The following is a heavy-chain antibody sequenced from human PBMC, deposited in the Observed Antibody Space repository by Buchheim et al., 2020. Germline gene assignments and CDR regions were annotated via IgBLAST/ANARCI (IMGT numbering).Heavy chain of an antibody. V-gene: IGHV3-7*01. J-gene: IGHJ6*02. Sequence: EVQLVESGGGLVQPGGSLRLSCAASGFTFSSYWMSWVRQAPGKGLEWVANIKQDGSNKYYVDSVKGRFTISRDNAKNSLYLKMNRRRAEDTAVYYCARVAAAGYYYYGMDVWGQGTT. CDR1: GFTFSSYW. CDR2: IKQDGSNK. D-gene: IGHD6-13*01. CDR3: ARVAAAGYYYYGMDV.